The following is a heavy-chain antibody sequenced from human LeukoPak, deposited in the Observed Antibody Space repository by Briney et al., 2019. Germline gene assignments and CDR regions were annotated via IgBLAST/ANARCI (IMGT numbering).Heavy chain of an antibody. J-gene: IGHJ4*02. D-gene: IGHD2-2*01. CDR1: GFTFSSYA. CDR2: ISTNGGST. CDR3: ARWGSTSCYDY. Sequence: GGSLSLSCAASGFTFSSYAMHWVRQAPGKGLEYVSAISTNGGSTYYANSVKGRFTISRDNSKNTLYLQMGSVRAEDMAVYYCARWGSTSCYDYWGQGTLVTVSS. V-gene: IGHV3-64*01.